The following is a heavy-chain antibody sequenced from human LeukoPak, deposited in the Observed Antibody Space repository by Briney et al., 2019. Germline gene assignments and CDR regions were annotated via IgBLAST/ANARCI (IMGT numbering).Heavy chain of an antibody. CDR2: IRSEAYAGTT. CDR1: GFTFGDYA. Sequence: GGSLRLSCAASGFTFGDYAMSWFRQAPGRGLEWVGFIRSEAYAGTTEYAASVKGRFTISRDDSKSVAYLQMNSLKTEDTAVYYCTRSGWFGELIPSGMDVWGQGTTVTVSS. V-gene: IGHV3-49*03. D-gene: IGHD3-10*01. J-gene: IGHJ6*02. CDR3: TRSGWFGELIPSGMDV.